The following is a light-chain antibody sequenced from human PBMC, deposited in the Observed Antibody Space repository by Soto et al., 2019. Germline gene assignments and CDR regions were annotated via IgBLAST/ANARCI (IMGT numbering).Light chain of an antibody. Sequence: QPVLTQPPSVSGAPGQRVTISCTGSSSNIGAGYDVHWYQPLPGTAPNLLIYGNSNRPSGVPDRFSGSKSGTSASLAITGLQAEDEADYYCQSYDSSLSGVVFGGGTKLTVL. CDR1: SSNIGAGYD. J-gene: IGLJ2*01. CDR2: GNS. CDR3: QSYDSSLSGVV. V-gene: IGLV1-40*01.